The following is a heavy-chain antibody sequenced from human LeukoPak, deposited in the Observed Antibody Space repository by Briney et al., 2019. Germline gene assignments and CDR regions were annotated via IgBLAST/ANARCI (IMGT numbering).Heavy chain of an antibody. CDR3: ARLLSGSYSQFDY. CDR2: LYHSGST. Sequence: SETLSLTCAVSGYSIRSGHYWGWIRQPPGKGLEWIGSLYHSGSTDYNPSLGSRVTISVDTSKNQFSLKLTSVTAADTALYYCARLLSGSYSQFDYWGQGTLVTVSS. CDR1: GYSIRSGHY. D-gene: IGHD1-26*01. V-gene: IGHV4-38-2*01. J-gene: IGHJ4*02.